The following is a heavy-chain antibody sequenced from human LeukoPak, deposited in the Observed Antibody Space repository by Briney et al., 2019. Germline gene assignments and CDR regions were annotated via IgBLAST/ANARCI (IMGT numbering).Heavy chain of an antibody. Sequence: ASVKVSCKASGYTFTSYGISWVRQAPGQGLEWMGWISAYNGNTNYAQKLQGRVTMTTDTSTSTAYMELRSLTSDDTAVYYCTYSSTSSPLYYYYGMDVWGQGTTVTVSS. V-gene: IGHV1-18*01. CDR3: TYSSTSSPLYYYYGMDV. D-gene: IGHD2-2*01. J-gene: IGHJ6*02. CDR1: GYTFTSYG. CDR2: ISAYNGNT.